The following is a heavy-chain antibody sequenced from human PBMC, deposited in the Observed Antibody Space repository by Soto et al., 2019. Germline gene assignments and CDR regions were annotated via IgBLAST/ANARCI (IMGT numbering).Heavy chain of an antibody. CDR1: GFTFDDYA. V-gene: IGHV3-9*01. J-gene: IGHJ3*01. CDR2: ISWNSGSI. Sequence: SLRLSCAASGFTFDDYAMHWVRQAPGKGLEWVSGISWNSGSIGYADSVKGRFTISRDNAKNALYLQMNSLRAEDTAVYYCARPAAWGQGTMVTVSS. D-gene: IGHD6-25*01. CDR3: ARPAA.